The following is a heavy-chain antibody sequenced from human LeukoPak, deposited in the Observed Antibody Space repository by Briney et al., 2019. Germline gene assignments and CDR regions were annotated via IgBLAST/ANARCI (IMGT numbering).Heavy chain of an antibody. CDR1: GFTFSSYW. D-gene: IGHD3-10*01. CDR3: AGGDSGFGY. V-gene: IGHV3-74*01. Sequence: GGSLRLSCAASGFTFSSYWMHWVRQAPGKGLVWVSRANSDGSSTSYANSVKGRFAISRDNAKNTLYLQMNSLRAEDTAVYYCAGGDSGFGYWGQGTLVTVSS. J-gene: IGHJ4*02. CDR2: ANSDGSST.